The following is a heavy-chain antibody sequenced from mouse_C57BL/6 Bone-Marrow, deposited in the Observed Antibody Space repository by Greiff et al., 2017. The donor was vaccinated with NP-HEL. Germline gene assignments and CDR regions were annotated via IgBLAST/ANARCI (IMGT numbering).Heavy chain of an antibody. Sequence: QVQLQQSGPGLVQPSQSLSITCTVSGFSLTSYGVHWVRQSPGKGLEWLGVIWRGGSTDYNAAFMSRLSITKDNSKSQVFFKMNSLQADDTAIYYCAKSPPSYPLYFDVWGTGTTVTVSS. J-gene: IGHJ1*03. CDR3: AKSPPSYPLYFDV. CDR1: GFSLTSYG. CDR2: IWRGGST. D-gene: IGHD1-1*01. V-gene: IGHV2-5*01.